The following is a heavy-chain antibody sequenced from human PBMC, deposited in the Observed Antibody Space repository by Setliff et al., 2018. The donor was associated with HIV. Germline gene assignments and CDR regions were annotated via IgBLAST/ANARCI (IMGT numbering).Heavy chain of an antibody. J-gene: IGHJ5*02. V-gene: IGHV4-31*03. D-gene: IGHD7-27*01. CDR2: IYYSGST. CDR3: ARRGPGDQTLFDP. CDR1: GGSISSGGYY. Sequence: PSETLSLTCTVSGGSISSGGYYWSWIRQHPGKGLEWIGYIYYSGSTYYDPSLKSRVTISVDTSKNQFSLRLSSVTAADTAVFYCARRGPGDQTLFDPWGQGILVTVSS.